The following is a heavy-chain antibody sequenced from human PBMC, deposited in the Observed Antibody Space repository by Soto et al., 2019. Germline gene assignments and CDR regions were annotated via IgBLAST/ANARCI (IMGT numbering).Heavy chain of an antibody. CDR3: AREGLVLVPTTVNSDYYYYAMDV. CDR1: GYTFTGYY. V-gene: IGHV1-2*04. Sequence: ASVKVSCKASGYTFTGYYMHWVRQAPGQGLEWMGWIDPNSGGTNYAQKFQGWVTMTRDTSISTGYMELSRLRSDDTAVYYCAREGLVLVPTTVNSDYYYYAMDVWGQGTTVTVSS. J-gene: IGHJ6*02. CDR2: IDPNSGGT. D-gene: IGHD4-17*01.